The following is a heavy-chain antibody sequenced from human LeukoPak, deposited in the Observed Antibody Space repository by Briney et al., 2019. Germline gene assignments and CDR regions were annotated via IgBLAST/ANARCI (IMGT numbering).Heavy chain of an antibody. D-gene: IGHD3-10*01. CDR2: IYYSGST. Sequence: PSETLSLTCTVSGGSISSDYWSWIRQPPGKGLEWIGYIYYSGSTNHNPSLKSRVTISVDTSKNQFSLNLSSLTAADTAVYYCATQPREEYYFDYWGQGTLVTVSS. J-gene: IGHJ4*02. CDR3: ATQPREEYYFDY. V-gene: IGHV4-59*08. CDR1: GGSISSDY.